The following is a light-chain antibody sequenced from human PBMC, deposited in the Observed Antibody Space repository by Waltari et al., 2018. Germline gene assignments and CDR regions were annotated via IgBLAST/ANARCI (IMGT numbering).Light chain of an antibody. CDR2: LAS. J-gene: IGKJ1*01. V-gene: IGKV2-28*01. CDR3: MQALQTPQT. CDR1: QSLLHTNEYTY. Sequence: DLVLPQHPLSMPVTPGEPASLYCSASQSLLHTNEYTYLDWYLQKPGHSPQPLIYLASNRASGVPDRFSGSGSGTDFTLTISRVEAEDVGVYFCMQALQTPQTFGRGTKVEIK.